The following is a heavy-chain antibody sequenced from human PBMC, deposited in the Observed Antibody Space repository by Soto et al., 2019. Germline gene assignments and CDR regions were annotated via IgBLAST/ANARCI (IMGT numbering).Heavy chain of an antibody. J-gene: IGHJ5*02. CDR3: AKAQYDILTGRNNWFDP. CDR1: GFTFDDYA. Sequence: SLRLSCAASGFTFDDYAMHCVRQAPGKGLEWVSGISWNSGSIGYADSVKGRFTISRDNAKNSLYLQMNSLRAEDTALYYCAKAQYDILTGRNNWFDPWGQGTLVTVSS. CDR2: ISWNSGSI. V-gene: IGHV3-9*01. D-gene: IGHD3-9*01.